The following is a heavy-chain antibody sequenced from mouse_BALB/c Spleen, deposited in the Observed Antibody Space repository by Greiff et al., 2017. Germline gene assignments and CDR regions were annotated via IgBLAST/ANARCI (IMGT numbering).Heavy chain of an antibody. CDR1: GYAFTNYL. V-gene: IGHV1-54*01. J-gene: IGHJ4*01. Sequence: QVQLQQSGAELVRPGTSVKVSCKASGYAFTNYLIEWVKQRPGQGLEWIGVINPGSGGTNYNEKFKGKATLTADKSSSSAYMQLSSLTSDDSAVYCCARHPVYYAMDYWGQGTSVTVSS. CDR3: ARHPVYYAMDY. CDR2: INPGSGGT.